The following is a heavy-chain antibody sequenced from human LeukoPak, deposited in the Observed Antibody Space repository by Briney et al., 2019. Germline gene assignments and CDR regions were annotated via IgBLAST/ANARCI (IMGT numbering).Heavy chain of an antibody. CDR2: ISGSGETT. Sequence: GGSLRLSCAASGFTFSNYAMSWVRQAPGKGLEWVAGISGSGETTYYTGSVKGRFTISRANSKSTMYLQMNSLRAADTAVYYCARTTEGGYSYGYFYYYYMDVWGKGTTVTISS. CDR1: GFTFSNYA. V-gene: IGHV3-23*01. D-gene: IGHD5-18*01. CDR3: ARTTEGGYSYGYFYYYYMDV. J-gene: IGHJ6*03.